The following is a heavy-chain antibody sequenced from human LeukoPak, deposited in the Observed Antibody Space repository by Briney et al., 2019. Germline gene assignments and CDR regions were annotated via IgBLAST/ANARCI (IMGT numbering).Heavy chain of an antibody. V-gene: IGHV3-30*18. CDR1: GFTFSSYG. Sequence: PGESLRLSCAASGFTFSSYGMHWVRQAPGKGLEWVAVISYDGSNKYYADSVKGRFTISRDNSKNTLYLQMNSLRAEDTAVYYCAKDIGGYSYGFDYWGQGTLVTVSS. D-gene: IGHD5-18*01. J-gene: IGHJ4*02. CDR3: AKDIGGYSYGFDY. CDR2: ISYDGSNK.